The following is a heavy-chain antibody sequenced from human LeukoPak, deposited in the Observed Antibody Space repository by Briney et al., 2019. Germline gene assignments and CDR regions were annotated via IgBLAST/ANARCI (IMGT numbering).Heavy chain of an antibody. CDR1: GGSISSHY. CDR3: ARVPGYCSSTSCYRGDAFDI. D-gene: IGHD2-2*02. Sequence: SETLSLTCTVSGGSISSHYWSWIRQPPGKGLEWIGYIYYSGSTNYNPSLKSRVTISVDTSKNQFSLKLSSVTAADTAVYYCARVPGYCSSTSCYRGDAFDIWGQGTMVTVSS. J-gene: IGHJ3*02. CDR2: IYYSGST. V-gene: IGHV4-59*11.